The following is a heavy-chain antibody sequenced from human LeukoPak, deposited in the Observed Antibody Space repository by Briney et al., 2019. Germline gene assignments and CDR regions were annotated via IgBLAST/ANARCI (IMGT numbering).Heavy chain of an antibody. D-gene: IGHD4-23*01. CDR1: GFTFSSYA. CDR3: ASSDDYGGNRFDY. Sequence: PGGSLRLSCAASGFTFSSYAMNWVRQAPGKGLEWVSYISSSSVDVYYADSVKGRFTISRDNAKNSLYLQINRLRDEDTAVYYCASSDDYGGNRFDYWGQGTLVTVSS. CDR2: ISSSSVDV. J-gene: IGHJ4*02. V-gene: IGHV3-48*02.